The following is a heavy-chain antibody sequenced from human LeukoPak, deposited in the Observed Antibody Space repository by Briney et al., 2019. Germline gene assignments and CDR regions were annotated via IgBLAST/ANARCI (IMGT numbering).Heavy chain of an antibody. J-gene: IGHJ5*02. CDR1: GGSMNSDY. CDR2: IYLGGST. CDR3: ARVFHQ. V-gene: IGHV4-4*07. Sequence: KSSETLSLTCTGSGGSMNSDYWTWIRQPAGKGLEWIGLIYLGGSTNYNPSLKSRVTMSLDTSKNQFSLELRSVTAADTAVYYCARVFHQWGQGALVIVSS.